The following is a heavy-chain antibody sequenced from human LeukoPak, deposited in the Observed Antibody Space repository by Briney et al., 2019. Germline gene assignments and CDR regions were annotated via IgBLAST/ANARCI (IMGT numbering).Heavy chain of an antibody. D-gene: IGHD1-26*01. V-gene: IGHV4-39*07. J-gene: IGHJ6*03. CDR2: IYYSGST. CDR1: GGSISSSSYY. CDR3: ARERGARVFYYMDV. Sequence: SETLSLTCTVSGGSISSSSYYWGWIRQPPGKGLEWIGSIYYSGSTYYNPSLKSRVTISVDTSKNQFSLKLSSVTAADTAVYYCARERGARVFYYMDVWGKGTTVTVSS.